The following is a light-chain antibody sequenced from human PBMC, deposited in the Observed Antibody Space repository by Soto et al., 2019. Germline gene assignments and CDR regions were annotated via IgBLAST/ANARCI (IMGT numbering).Light chain of an antibody. Sequence: QSVLTQPPSASGTPGQRVTISCSGSSSNIGSHTVNWYQQLPGTAPRLLIYSNTQRPSGVPDRFSGSKSGTSASLAISGLQSEYGADYYCAAWDDSLNGVVFGGGTKVTVL. CDR3: AAWDDSLNGVV. V-gene: IGLV1-44*01. CDR2: SNT. J-gene: IGLJ2*01. CDR1: SSNIGSHT.